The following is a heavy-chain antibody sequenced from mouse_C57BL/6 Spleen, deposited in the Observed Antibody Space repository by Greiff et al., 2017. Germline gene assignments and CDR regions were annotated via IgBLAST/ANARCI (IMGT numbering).Heavy chain of an antibody. CDR2: INPCNGGT. CDR1: GYTFTTYS. D-gene: IGHD1-1*01. V-gene: IGHV1-53*01. CDR3: ARDYCGSSLLFDY. J-gene: IGHJ2*01. Sequence: QVQLHQPGTELVKPGASVKLSCKASGYTFTTYSMHWVKQRPGQSLEWIGNINPCNGGTNYNEKFKSKATLTVDKSSSTAYLQLSSLTSEDSAVFYCARDYCGSSLLFDYWGQGTTLTGSS.